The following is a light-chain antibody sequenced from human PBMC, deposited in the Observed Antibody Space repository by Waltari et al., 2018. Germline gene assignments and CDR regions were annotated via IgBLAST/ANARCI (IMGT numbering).Light chain of an antibody. CDR3: QSYDSSLSGVI. CDR2: GNN. J-gene: IGLJ2*01. CDR1: SSNIGAGYD. V-gene: IGLV1-40*01. Sequence: QSVLTQPPSVSGAPGQRITISCTGTSSNIGAGYDVHWYLQLPGTAPKLLILGNNNRPSGVPDGFSASKSDTSASLAITGLQAEDEADYYCQSYDSSLSGVIFGGGTKLTVL.